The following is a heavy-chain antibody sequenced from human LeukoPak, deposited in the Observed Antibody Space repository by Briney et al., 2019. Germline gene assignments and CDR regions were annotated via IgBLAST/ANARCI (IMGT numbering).Heavy chain of an antibody. Sequence: SVKVSCKASGGTFSSYAISWVRQAPGQGLEWMGGIIPIFGTANYAQRFQGRVTITADESTSTAYMELSSLRSEDTAVYYCARPGGPSWNDAFDIWGQGTMVTVSS. J-gene: IGHJ3*02. CDR3: ARPGGPSWNDAFDI. D-gene: IGHD2-2*01. CDR2: IIPIFGTA. CDR1: GGTFSSYA. V-gene: IGHV1-69*13.